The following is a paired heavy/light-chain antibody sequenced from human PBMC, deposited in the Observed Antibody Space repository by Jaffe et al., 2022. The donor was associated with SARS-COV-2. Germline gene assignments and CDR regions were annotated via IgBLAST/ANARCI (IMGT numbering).Light chain of an antibody. CDR2: GAS. Sequence: EVVLTQSPGTLSLSPGERATLSCRASQSVNIRYLAWYQQKLGQAPRLLIYGASRATGIPDRFSGSGSGTDFTLTISRLEPEDFAVYYCQYYGSSLTFGGGTKVEIK. CDR1: QSVNIRY. V-gene: IGKV3-20*01. CDR3: QYYGSSLT. J-gene: IGKJ4*01.
Heavy chain of an antibody. V-gene: IGHV4-61*02. J-gene: IGHJ6*02. CDR2: IHTSGGT. D-gene: IGHD4-4*01. CDR3: ARDYSNYGPAYNYALDV. CDR1: DDSISSGSYF. Sequence: QVQLQESGPGLVKPSQTLSLTCTVSDDSISSGSYFWHWIRQPAGEALEWIGRIHTSGGTDYNPSLKSRVTISIDPSKHQFSLKLTSVTAADTAVYYCARDYSNYGPAYNYALDVWGHGTTVTVSS.